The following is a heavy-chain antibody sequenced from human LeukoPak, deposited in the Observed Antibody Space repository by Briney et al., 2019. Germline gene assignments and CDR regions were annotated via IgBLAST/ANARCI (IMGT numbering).Heavy chain of an antibody. CDR1: GFTFSSYA. Sequence: SGGSLRLSCAASGFTFSSYAMHWVRQAPGKGLEWVAVISYDGSNKYYADSVKGRFTISRDNSKSTPYLQMSSLRAEDTAVYYCAKSDNNNWHGPSGYWGQGTLVTVSS. V-gene: IGHV3-30-3*02. CDR3: AKSDNNNWHGPSGY. CDR2: ISYDGSNK. D-gene: IGHD1-1*01. J-gene: IGHJ4*02.